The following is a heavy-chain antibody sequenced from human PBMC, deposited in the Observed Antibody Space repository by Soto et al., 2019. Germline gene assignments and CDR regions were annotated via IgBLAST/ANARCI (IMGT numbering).Heavy chain of an antibody. J-gene: IGHJ6*02. Sequence: QVQLVQSGAEVKKPGSSVKVSCKASGGTFSSYAISWVRQAPGQGLEWMGGIIPIFGTANYAQKFQGRVTITADESTSTAYMELSSLRSEDTAVYYSARVRIVAAGTHYYYYGMDVWGQGTTVTVSS. V-gene: IGHV1-69*01. D-gene: IGHD6-13*01. CDR2: IIPIFGTA. CDR3: ARVRIVAAGTHYYYYGMDV. CDR1: GGTFSSYA.